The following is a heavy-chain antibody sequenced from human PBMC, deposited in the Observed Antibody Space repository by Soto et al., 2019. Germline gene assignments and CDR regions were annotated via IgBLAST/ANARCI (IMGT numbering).Heavy chain of an antibody. CDR2: ITPFNGNT. V-gene: IGHV1-45*02. CDR1: GYTFTYRY. Sequence: GASVKVSCKASGYTFTYRYLHWVRQDPGQALEWMGWITPFNGNTNYAQKFQDRVTITRDRSMSAAYMELSSLRSEDTAMYYCASPSYDSDGYYSDSAFAIWGQGTMVTVS. J-gene: IGHJ3*02. CDR3: ASPSYDSDGYYSDSAFAI. D-gene: IGHD3-22*01.